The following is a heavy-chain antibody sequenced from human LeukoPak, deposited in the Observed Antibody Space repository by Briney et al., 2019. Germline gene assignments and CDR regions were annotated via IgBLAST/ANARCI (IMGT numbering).Heavy chain of an antibody. CDR2: IYYSGST. J-gene: IGHJ4*02. D-gene: IGHD5-18*01. CDR3: AREVPGPAYSYGSWGAAAGSGFDY. CDR1: GGSMSTYY. Sequence: SETLSLTCTVSGGSMSTYYWSWIRQPPGKGLEWIGYIYYSGSTNYNPSLKSRVTISVDTSKNQFSLKLSSVTAADTAVYYCAREVPGPAYSYGSWGAAAGSGFDYWGQGTLVTVSS. V-gene: IGHV4-59*01.